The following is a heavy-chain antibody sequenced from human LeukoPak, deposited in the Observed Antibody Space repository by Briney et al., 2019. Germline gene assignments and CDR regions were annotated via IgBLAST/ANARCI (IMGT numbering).Heavy chain of an antibody. V-gene: IGHV4-59*01. CDR2: IYYSGST. CDR3: ARIRYSGYDHDY. J-gene: IGHJ4*02. CDR1: GGSISSYY. Sequence: SETLSLTCTVSGGSISSYYWSWIRQPPGKGLEWIGYIYYSGSTSYNPSLKSRVTISVDTSKNQFSLKLSSVTAADTAVYYCARIRYSGYDHDYWGQGTLVTVSS. D-gene: IGHD5-12*01.